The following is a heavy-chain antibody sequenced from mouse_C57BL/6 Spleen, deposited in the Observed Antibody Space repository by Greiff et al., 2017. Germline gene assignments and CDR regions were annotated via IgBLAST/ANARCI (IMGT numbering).Heavy chain of an antibody. V-gene: IGHV1-55*01. CDR1: GYTFTSYW. Sequence: QVQLQQPGAELVKPGASVKMSCKASGYTFTSYWITWVKPRPGQSLEWIGDLYPGSGSTNYNEKFQSNATLPVDTFSSTAYMRLSSLTSEDSAVYYCATGPLYYGSSYGYFNVWGTGTTVSVSS. CDR2: LYPGSGST. J-gene: IGHJ1*03. D-gene: IGHD1-1*01. CDR3: ATGPLYYGSSYGYFNV.